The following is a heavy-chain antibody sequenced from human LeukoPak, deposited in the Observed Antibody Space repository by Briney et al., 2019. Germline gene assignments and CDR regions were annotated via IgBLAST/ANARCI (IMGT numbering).Heavy chain of an antibody. CDR2: INAGNGNT. J-gene: IGHJ4*02. V-gene: IGHV1-3*01. CDR1: RYTFTSYA. D-gene: IGHD2-2*01. Sequence: ASVKVSCKASRYTFTSYAMHWVRQAPGQRLGWMGWINAGNGNTKYSQKFQGRVTITRDTSASTAYMELSSLRSEDTAVYYCASAVPAAIVSRLDYWGQGTLVTVSS. CDR3: ASAVPAAIVSRLDY.